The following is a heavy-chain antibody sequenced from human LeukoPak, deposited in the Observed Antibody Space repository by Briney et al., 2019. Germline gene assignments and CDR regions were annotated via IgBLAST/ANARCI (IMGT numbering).Heavy chain of an antibody. D-gene: IGHD1-26*01. V-gene: IGHV3-23*01. J-gene: IGHJ4*02. CDR2: ISASGDAT. CDR1: GFTFSSYA. Sequence: GGSLRLSCAASGFTFSSYAMGWVRQAPGKGLEWVSGISASGDATYYADSVKGRFTISRDNAKNSLYLQINSLRAEDTAVYYCAREAGASDYWGQGTLVTVSS. CDR3: AREAGASDY.